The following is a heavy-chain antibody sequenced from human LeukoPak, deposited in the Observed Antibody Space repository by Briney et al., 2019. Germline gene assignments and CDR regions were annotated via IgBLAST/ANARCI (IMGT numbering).Heavy chain of an antibody. CDR3: ARHVRRTAHRYFDY. V-gene: IGHV4-59*08. CDR2: IYDSGTT. CDR1: GGSISSYY. J-gene: IGHJ4*02. Sequence: SETLSLTCTVSGGSISSYYWSWIRQPPGKGLEWIGYIYDSGTTNYNPSLKSRVTISKDTSKNQFSLRLSSVTAADTAVYHCARHVRRTAHRYFDYWGQGTVVTVSS.